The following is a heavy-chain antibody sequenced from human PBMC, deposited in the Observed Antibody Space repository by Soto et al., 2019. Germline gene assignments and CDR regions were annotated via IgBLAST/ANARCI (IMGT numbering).Heavy chain of an antibody. CDR1: GFTFDDYA. Sequence: EVQLVESGGGLVQPGRSLRLSCAASGFTFDDYAMHWVRQAPGKGLEWVSGISWNSGSIGYADSVKGRFTISRDNAKDSLYLQMNSLRAEDTALYYCAKAPTDYYYYYYMYVWGKGTTVTVSS. CDR3: AKAPTDYYYYYYMYV. J-gene: IGHJ6*03. CDR2: ISWNSGSI. V-gene: IGHV3-9*01. D-gene: IGHD4-17*01.